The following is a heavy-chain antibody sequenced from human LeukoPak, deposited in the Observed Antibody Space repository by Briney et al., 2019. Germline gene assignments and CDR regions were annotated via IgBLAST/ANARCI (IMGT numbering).Heavy chain of an antibody. V-gene: IGHV4-34*01. J-gene: IGHJ6*02. CDR3: ARGVTDFRSGYLYYYYGMDV. D-gene: IGHD3-3*01. Sequence: SETLSLTCAVYGGSFSGYYWSWIRQPPGKGLEWIGEINHSGSTNYNPSLKSRVTISVDTSKNQFSLKLSSVTAADTAVYYCARGVTDFRSGYLYYYYGMDVWGQGTTVTVSS. CDR1: GGSFSGYY. CDR2: INHSGST.